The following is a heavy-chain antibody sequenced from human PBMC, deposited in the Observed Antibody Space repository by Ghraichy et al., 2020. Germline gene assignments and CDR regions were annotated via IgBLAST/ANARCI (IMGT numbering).Heavy chain of an antibody. D-gene: IGHD6-6*01. CDR1: GGSFSGYY. CDR2: INHSGST. Sequence: SETLSLTCAVYGGSFSGYYWSWIRQPPGKGLEWIGEINHSGSTNYNPSLKSRVTISVDTSKNQFSLKLSSVTAADTAVYYCARGRVGSSGIGYWGQGTLVTVSS. J-gene: IGHJ4*02. CDR3: ARGRVGSSGIGY. V-gene: IGHV4-34*01.